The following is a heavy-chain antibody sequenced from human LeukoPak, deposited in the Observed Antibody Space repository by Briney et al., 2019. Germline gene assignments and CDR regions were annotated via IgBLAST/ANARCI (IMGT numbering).Heavy chain of an antibody. CDR1: GGSIRGYY. CDR3: AGGSGSYYNANYYMDV. V-gene: IGHV4-59*01. D-gene: IGHD3-10*01. Sequence: SETLSLTCNVSGGSIRGYYWSWIRQPPGKGLEGIGYIYYSGSTNYNPSLKSRVTISVDTSKNQFSLKLSSVTAADTAVYYCAGGSGSYYNANYYMDVWGKGTTVTVSS. CDR2: IYYSGST. J-gene: IGHJ6*03.